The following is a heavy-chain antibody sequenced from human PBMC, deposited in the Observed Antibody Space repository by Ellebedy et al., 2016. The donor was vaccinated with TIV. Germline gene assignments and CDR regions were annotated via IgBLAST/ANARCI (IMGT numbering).Heavy chain of an antibody. Sequence: GESLKISCTTSGFTFSSYGMHWVRQAPGKGLEWVAVIWYDGSNKYYADSVKGRFTISRDNSKNTLYLQMNSLRAEDTAVYYCARDSPYDSRSGYTTYYFEYWGQGTLVTVSS. CDR2: IWYDGSNK. D-gene: IGHD3-3*01. CDR1: GFTFSSYG. CDR3: ARDSPYDSRSGYTTYYFEY. V-gene: IGHV3-33*08. J-gene: IGHJ4*02.